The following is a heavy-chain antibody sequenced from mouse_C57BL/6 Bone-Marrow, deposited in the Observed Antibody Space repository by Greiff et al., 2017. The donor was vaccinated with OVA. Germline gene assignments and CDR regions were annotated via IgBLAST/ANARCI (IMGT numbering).Heavy chain of an antibody. Sequence: QLQQSGPVLVKPGASVKMSCKASGYTFTDYYMNWVKQSHGKSLEWIGVINPYNGGTSYNQKFKGKATLTVDKSSSTAYMELNSLTSEVSAVYYCAGYYGSSPIYWYFDVWGTGTTVTVSS. V-gene: IGHV1-19*01. J-gene: IGHJ1*03. CDR3: AGYYGSSPIYWYFDV. CDR1: GYTFTDYY. D-gene: IGHD1-1*01. CDR2: INPYNGGT.